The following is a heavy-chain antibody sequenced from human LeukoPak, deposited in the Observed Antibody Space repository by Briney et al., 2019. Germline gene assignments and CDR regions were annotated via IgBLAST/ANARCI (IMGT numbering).Heavy chain of an antibody. D-gene: IGHD3-22*01. CDR3: ARDGDYDSGPIQH. J-gene: IGHJ1*01. Sequence: NPGGSLRLSCAASGFTFSSYAVSWVRQSPVKGLEWVSGIVASGSKTYYADSVKGRFTISRDNAKNSLYLQMNSLRAENTAVYYCARDGDYDSGPIQHWGQGTLVTVSS. CDR2: IVASGSKT. V-gene: IGHV3-21*01. CDR1: GFTFSSYA.